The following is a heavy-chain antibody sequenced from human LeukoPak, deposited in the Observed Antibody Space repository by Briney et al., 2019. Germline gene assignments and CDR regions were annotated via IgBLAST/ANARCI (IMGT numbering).Heavy chain of an antibody. V-gene: IGHV1-18*01. D-gene: IGHD3-22*01. J-gene: IGHJ4*02. Sequence: GASVKVSCKASGYTFTNYGISWVRQAPGQGLEWMGWISAYNGHAKYAQNLQGRVTMTTDTSTTTAYMELRSLRSDDTAVYYCARSQYITMIVARLYQFDDWGQGTLVTVSS. CDR1: GYTFTNYG. CDR3: ARSQYITMIVARLYQFDD. CDR2: ISAYNGHA.